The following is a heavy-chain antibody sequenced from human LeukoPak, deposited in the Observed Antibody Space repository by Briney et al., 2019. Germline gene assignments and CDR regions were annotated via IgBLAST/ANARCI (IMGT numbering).Heavy chain of an antibody. J-gene: IGHJ4*02. CDR2: INPNSGDT. V-gene: IGHV1-2*02. CDR1: GYTFTGFY. D-gene: IGHD3-10*01. Sequence: ASVKVSCKASGYTFTGFYIHWVRQAPGQGPEWMGWINPNSGDTYYAQMFQGRVPMTRDTSITTAYMELSRLRSDDRAVYYCAREAHGSGTYYSDYWGQGTLVTVSS. CDR3: AREAHGSGTYYSDY.